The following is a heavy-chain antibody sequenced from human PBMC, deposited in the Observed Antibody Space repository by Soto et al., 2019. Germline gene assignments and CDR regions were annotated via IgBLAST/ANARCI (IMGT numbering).Heavy chain of an antibody. CDR1: GFTFSSYA. J-gene: IGHJ1*01. D-gene: IGHD4-17*01. V-gene: IGHV3-23*01. CDR2: ISGSGGST. Sequence: GGSLRLSCAASGFTFSSYAMSWVRQAPGKGLEWVSAISGSGGSTYYADSVKGRFTISRDNSKNTLYLQMNSLRAEDTAVYYCAKDKMALYGDYEAEYFQHWGQGTLVTVSS. CDR3: AKDKMALYGDYEAEYFQH.